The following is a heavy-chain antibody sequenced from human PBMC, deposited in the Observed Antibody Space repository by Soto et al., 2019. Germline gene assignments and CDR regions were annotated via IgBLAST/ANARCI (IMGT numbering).Heavy chain of an antibody. V-gene: IGHV3-9*01. D-gene: IGHD3-3*01. CDR3: AKGQHYDFWSGYPV. Sequence: GGSLRLSCAASGFTFDDYAMHWVRQAPGKGLEWVSGISWNSGSIGYADSVKGRFTISRDNAKNSLYLQMNSLRAEDTALYYCAKGQHYDFWSGYPVWGKGTTVTVSS. J-gene: IGHJ6*04. CDR2: ISWNSGSI. CDR1: GFTFDDYA.